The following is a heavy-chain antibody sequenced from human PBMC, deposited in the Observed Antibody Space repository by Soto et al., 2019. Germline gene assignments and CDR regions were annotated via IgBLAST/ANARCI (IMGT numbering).Heavy chain of an antibody. Sequence: ASMKVSCKASGYTFTSYGISWVRQAPGQGLECMGWISAYNGNTNYAQKLQGRVTMTTGTSTSTAYMELRSLRSDDTAVYYCARDGEMATIPYYFDYWGQGTLVTVSS. CDR2: ISAYNGNT. D-gene: IGHD5-12*01. CDR3: ARDGEMATIPYYFDY. J-gene: IGHJ4*02. V-gene: IGHV1-18*04. CDR1: GYTFTSYG.